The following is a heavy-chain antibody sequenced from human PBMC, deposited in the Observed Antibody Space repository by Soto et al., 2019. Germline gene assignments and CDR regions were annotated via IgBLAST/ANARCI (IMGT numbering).Heavy chain of an antibody. J-gene: IGHJ5*02. V-gene: IGHV4-30-2*01. Sequence: SETLSLTCAVSGGSIRSGGYSWSWIRQPPGKGLEWIGYIYHSGSTYYNPSLKSRVTISVDRSKNQFSLKLSSVTAADTAVYYCARVPDRWGQGTQVTVSS. CDR2: IYHSGST. CDR3: ARVPDR. D-gene: IGHD2-2*01. CDR1: GGSIRSGGYS.